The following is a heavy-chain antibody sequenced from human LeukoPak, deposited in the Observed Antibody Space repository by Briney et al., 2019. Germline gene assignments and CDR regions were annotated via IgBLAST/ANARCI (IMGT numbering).Heavy chain of an antibody. Sequence: SETLSLTCTVSGYSISSGYYWGWIRQPPGKGLEWIGSIYHSGSTYYNPSLKSRVTISVDTSKNQFSLKLSSVTAADTAVYYCAAGGSYSPFDYWGQGTLVTVSS. CDR2: IYHSGST. CDR3: AAGGSYSPFDY. V-gene: IGHV4-38-2*02. D-gene: IGHD1-26*01. CDR1: GYSISSGYY. J-gene: IGHJ4*02.